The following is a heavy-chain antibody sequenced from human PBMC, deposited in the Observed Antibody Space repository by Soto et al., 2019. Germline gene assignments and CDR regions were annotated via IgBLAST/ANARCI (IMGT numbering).Heavy chain of an antibody. J-gene: IGHJ6*02. CDR2: IGPMLGTP. CDR1: GGTFDNFI. D-gene: IGHD3-22*01. Sequence: QVQLVQSGAEVKEPGSSVRVSCKASGGTFDNFIMNWVRQTPGRGLEWMGGIGPMLGTPTYAEKFKGRVTISATGSTSTMYMEVTSLRSEDTAIYYCARNGTDSSSLSQFSGMDVWGQGTTVTVSS. V-gene: IGHV1-69*01. CDR3: ARNGTDSSSLSQFSGMDV.